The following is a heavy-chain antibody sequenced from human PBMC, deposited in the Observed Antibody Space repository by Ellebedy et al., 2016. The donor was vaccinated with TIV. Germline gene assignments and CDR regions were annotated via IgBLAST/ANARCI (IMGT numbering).Heavy chain of an antibody. CDR1: GGSISSYY. V-gene: IGHV4-59*12. CDR3: ARGAYSYGSGALDY. CDR2: IYYSGST. D-gene: IGHD3-10*01. J-gene: IGHJ4*02. Sequence: MPSETLSLTCTVSGGSISSYYWSWIRQPPGKGLEWIGYIYYSGSTNYNPSLKSRVTISVDRSKNQFSLKLSSVTAADTAVYYCARGAYSYGSGALDYWGQGTLVTVSS.